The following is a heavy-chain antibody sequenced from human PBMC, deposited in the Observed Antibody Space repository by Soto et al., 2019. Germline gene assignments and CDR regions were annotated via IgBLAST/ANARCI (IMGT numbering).Heavy chain of an antibody. J-gene: IGHJ6*03. CDR3: ARDPLWQRGSAPSYMDV. Sequence: PGGSLTLSCAASGFSFSSYGIHWVRQAPGKGLEWVAIIWNDGSNKYYADSVKGRFTISRDNSKNTLYLQMNSLRAEDTAVYYCARDPLWQRGSAPSYMDVWAKGTTVTVS. D-gene: IGHD5-12*01. CDR1: GFSFSSYG. V-gene: IGHV3-33*01. CDR2: IWNDGSNK.